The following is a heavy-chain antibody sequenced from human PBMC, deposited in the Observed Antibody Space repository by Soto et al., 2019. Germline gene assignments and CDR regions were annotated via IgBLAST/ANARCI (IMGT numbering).Heavy chain of an antibody. V-gene: IGHV3-7*01. D-gene: IGHD3-10*01. CDR3: GTDRWGGAFDM. CDR1: GFSLRSDW. J-gene: IGHJ3*02. Sequence: GGSLRLSCAAIGFSLRSDWMAWVRQIPGKGLEFVANIKEDGSVKNYVDSVKGRFSISRDNDKNSLYLQMNSLRAEDTAVYYCGTDRWGGAFDMWGQGTTVTVSS. CDR2: IKEDGSVK.